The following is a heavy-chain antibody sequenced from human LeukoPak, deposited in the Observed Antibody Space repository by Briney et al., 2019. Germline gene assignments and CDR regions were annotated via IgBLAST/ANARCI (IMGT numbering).Heavy chain of an antibody. CDR2: ISPYNGDT. CDR3: AIGRAAGLFDH. V-gene: IGHV1-18*01. Sequence: GASVKVSCKASGYIFTSYVLHWVRQAPGQGPEWMGWISPYNGDTNYAQNLQDRATMTTDTSTSTVYMELRSLKSDDSAVYYCAIGRAAGLFDHWGQGTLVTVAS. CDR1: GYIFTSYV. D-gene: IGHD1-26*01. J-gene: IGHJ4*01.